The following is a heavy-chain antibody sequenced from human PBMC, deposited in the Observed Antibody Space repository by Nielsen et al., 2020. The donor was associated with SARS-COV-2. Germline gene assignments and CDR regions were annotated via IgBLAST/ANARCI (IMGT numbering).Heavy chain of an antibody. J-gene: IGHJ3*02. CDR3: AREAPDYYDTTLGGAFDI. Sequence: WIRQPSGKGLEWVSYISRSGSAKYYADSVKGRFTISRDNGENSLYLEMNSLRDEDTAIYYCAREAPDYYDTTLGGAFDIWGQGTMVTVSS. CDR2: ISRSGSAK. V-gene: IGHV3-48*02. D-gene: IGHD3-22*01.